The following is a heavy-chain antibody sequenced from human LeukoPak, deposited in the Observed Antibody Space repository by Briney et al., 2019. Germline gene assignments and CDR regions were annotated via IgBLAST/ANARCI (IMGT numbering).Heavy chain of an antibody. CDR1: GASLRGTSYH. Sequence: SETLSLTCTVSGASLRGTSYHWGRLRQPPGKGLEWIGSIYYTGSTYYNPSLKRRVTVYVDTSNNQLSLKLTSVTAADTAVYYCARRNYDSSGTFDYWGQGTLVTVSS. CDR3: ARRNYDSSGTFDY. V-gene: IGHV4-39*01. J-gene: IGHJ4*02. CDR2: IYYTGST. D-gene: IGHD3-22*01.